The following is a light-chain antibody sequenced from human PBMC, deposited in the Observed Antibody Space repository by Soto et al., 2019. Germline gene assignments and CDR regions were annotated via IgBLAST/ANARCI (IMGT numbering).Light chain of an antibody. Sequence: DIQMTQSPSTLSASVGDRVTITCRASRSISRRLAWYQQKPGKAPKLLIYKASSLESGVPSRFRGSGPGTEFTLTISSLQPDDFATYYCQQYDTFPYTFGQGTKLEIK. CDR3: QQYDTFPYT. CDR1: RSISRR. CDR2: KAS. V-gene: IGKV1-5*03. J-gene: IGKJ2*01.